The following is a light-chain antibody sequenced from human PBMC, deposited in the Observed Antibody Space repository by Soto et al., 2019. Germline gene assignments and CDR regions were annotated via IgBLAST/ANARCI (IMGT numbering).Light chain of an antibody. Sequence: QLVLTQSPSASASLGASVKLTCTLSSGHSNYAIAWHQQQSEKGPRYLMKLNSDGSHSKGDGIPDRFSGSSSGAARYLTISSLQSEDEADYSCQTWGSGIVVFGGGTKLTVL. J-gene: IGLJ2*01. CDR1: SGHSNYA. CDR2: LNSDGSH. CDR3: QTWGSGIVV. V-gene: IGLV4-69*01.